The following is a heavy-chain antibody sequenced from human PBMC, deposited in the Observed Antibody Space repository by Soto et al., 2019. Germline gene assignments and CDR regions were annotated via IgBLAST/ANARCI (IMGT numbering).Heavy chain of an antibody. CDR1: GFTFSSYA. V-gene: IGHV3-23*01. D-gene: IGHD2-2*01. Sequence: EVQLLESGGGLVQPGGSLRLSCAASGFTFSSYAMSWVRQAPGKGLEWVSDISGSGGSTYYADSVKGRFTISRDNSKNTLYVQMNSLRAGDTAVYYCAKSHRYCSTTSCYDYWGQGTLVTVSS. CDR2: ISGSGGST. J-gene: IGHJ4*02. CDR3: AKSHRYCSTTSCYDY.